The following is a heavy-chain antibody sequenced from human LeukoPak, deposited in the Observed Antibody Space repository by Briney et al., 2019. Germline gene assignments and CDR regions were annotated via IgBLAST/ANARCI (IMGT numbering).Heavy chain of an antibody. CDR1: GFTFYSYD. V-gene: IGHV3-23*01. D-gene: IGHD6-13*01. CDR3: AKNPPIAGPTDY. Sequence: GGSLRLSCAASGFTFYSYDMSWVRQAPGKGLEWVSAISGRGITTYYAGSVKGRFTISRDNSKNTLYLQMNSLRAEDTAVYYCAKNPPIAGPTDYWGQGTLVTVSS. J-gene: IGHJ4*02. CDR2: ISGRGITT.